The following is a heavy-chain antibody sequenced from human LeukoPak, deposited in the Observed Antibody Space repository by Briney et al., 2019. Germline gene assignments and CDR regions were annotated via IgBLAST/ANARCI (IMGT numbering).Heavy chain of an antibody. CDR1: GYTFTSYG. D-gene: IGHD3-10*01. J-gene: IGHJ4*02. CDR2: ISAYNGNT. Sequence: ASVKVSCKASGYTFTSYGISWVRQAPGQGLEWMGWISAYNGNTNYAQKLQGRVTMTTDTSTSTAYMELRSLRSDDTAVYYCARTQNPYGSGSYYDYWGQGTLVTVSS. CDR3: ARTQNPYGSGSYYDY. V-gene: IGHV1-18*01.